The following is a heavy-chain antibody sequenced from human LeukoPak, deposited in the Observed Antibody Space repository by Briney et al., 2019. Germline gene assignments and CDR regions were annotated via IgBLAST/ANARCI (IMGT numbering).Heavy chain of an antibody. D-gene: IGHD5-12*01. J-gene: IGHJ5*02. CDR3: AKEQRGYSGYMVGSCFDP. V-gene: IGHV3-23*01. CDR1: GFTFGSYS. CDR2: ISGSGGST. Sequence: GGSLRLSCAASGFTFGSYSMSWVRQAPGKGLEWVSSISGSGGSTYYADSVKGRFTVSRDNSKKTLHPQMNSLRAEDTALYYCAKEQRGYSGYMVGSCFDPWGQGTLVTVSS.